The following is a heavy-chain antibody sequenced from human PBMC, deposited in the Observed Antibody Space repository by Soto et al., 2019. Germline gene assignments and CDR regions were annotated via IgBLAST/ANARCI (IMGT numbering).Heavy chain of an antibody. CDR2: INSDGSST. D-gene: IGHD3-9*01. CDR3: ARGSYDILTGYGVGWFDP. Sequence: GGSLRLSCAASGFTFSSYWMHWVRQAPGKGLVWVSRINSDGSSTSYADSVKGRFTISRDNAKNTLYLQMNSLRAEDTAVYYCARGSYDILTGYGVGWFDPWGQGTLVIVS. V-gene: IGHV3-74*01. CDR1: GFTFSSYW. J-gene: IGHJ5*02.